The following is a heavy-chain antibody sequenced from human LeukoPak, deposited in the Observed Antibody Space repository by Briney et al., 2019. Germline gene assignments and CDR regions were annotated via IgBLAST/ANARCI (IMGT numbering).Heavy chain of an antibody. CDR2: IKSKTDGGTT. J-gene: IGHJ4*02. D-gene: IGHD6-13*01. Sequence: GGSLRLSCAASGFTFSNAWMSWVRQAPGKGLEWVGRIKSKTDGGTTDYAAPVKGRFTISRDDSKNTLYLQMNSLKTEDTAVYYCTTDPFIAAAGGFDYWGQGTPVTVSS. V-gene: IGHV3-15*01. CDR3: TTDPFIAAAGGFDY. CDR1: GFTFSNAW.